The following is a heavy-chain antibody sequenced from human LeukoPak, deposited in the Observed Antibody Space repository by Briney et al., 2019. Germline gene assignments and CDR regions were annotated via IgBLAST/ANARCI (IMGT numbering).Heavy chain of an antibody. CDR2: INPGGSSI. CDR1: GFTFSSYW. J-gene: IGHJ4*02. CDR3: ARSNQADDY. Sequence: GRSLRLSCAASGFTFSSYWMHWVRHVSGKGLVWVARINPGGSSITYADSVKGRFTISRDNAKNTLYLQMDSLRAEDTGVYYCARSNQADDYWGQGTLVTVSS. V-gene: IGHV3-74*01. D-gene: IGHD1-14*01.